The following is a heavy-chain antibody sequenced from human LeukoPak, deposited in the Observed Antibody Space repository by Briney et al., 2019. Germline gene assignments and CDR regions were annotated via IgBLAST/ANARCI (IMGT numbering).Heavy chain of an antibody. J-gene: IGHJ4*02. D-gene: IGHD3-22*01. V-gene: IGHV1-2*02. CDR3: ARVCSSGYYSSPLNY. CDR2: INPNSGGT. CDR1: GYTFTGYY. Sequence: ASVKVSCKASGYTFTGYYMHWVRQAPGQGLEWMGWINPNSGGTNYAQKFQGRVTMTRDTSISTAYMELSRLRSDDTAVYYCARVCSSGYYSSPLNYWGQGTLVTVSS.